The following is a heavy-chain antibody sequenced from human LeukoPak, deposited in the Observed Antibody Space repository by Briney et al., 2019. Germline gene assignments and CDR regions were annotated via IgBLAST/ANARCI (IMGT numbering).Heavy chain of an antibody. Sequence: QSGGSLRLSCAASGFTVSSKYMSWVRQAPGKGLEWVSVIYSGGSTYYADSVKGRFTISRDNSKNTLYLQMNSLKAEDTAVYYCARDSSLRYFDYWGQGTLVTVSS. J-gene: IGHJ4*02. CDR2: IYSGGST. CDR3: ARDSSLRYFDY. V-gene: IGHV3-53*01. D-gene: IGHD3-9*01. CDR1: GFTVSSKY.